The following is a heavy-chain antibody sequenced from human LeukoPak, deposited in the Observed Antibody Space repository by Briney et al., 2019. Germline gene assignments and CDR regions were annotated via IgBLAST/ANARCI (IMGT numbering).Heavy chain of an antibody. Sequence: PGGSLRLSCAASGFTFSSYGMHWVRQAPGKGLEWVAVISSDGRNTYYADSVKGRFTISGDNSKNTLYLQMNSLRGEDTAVYYCAKPVSVDTAMVPCDYWGQGTLVTVS. D-gene: IGHD5-18*01. V-gene: IGHV3-30*18. CDR3: AKPVSVDTAMVPCDY. CDR2: ISSDGRNT. CDR1: GFTFSSYG. J-gene: IGHJ4*02.